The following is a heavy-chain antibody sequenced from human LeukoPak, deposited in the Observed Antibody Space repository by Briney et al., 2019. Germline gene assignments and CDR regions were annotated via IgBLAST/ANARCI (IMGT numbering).Heavy chain of an antibody. Sequence: QPGGSLRLSCAASGFTFSTYAMSWVRQVPAKGLEWVSAISTTTYYADFEEGRFTISRDNSKNTLYLQMNSLRAEDTAVYYCAKPIGPRYGDYHNSCFDSWGQGTLVTVSS. CDR2: ISTTT. J-gene: IGHJ5*01. V-gene: IGHV3-23*01. D-gene: IGHD4-17*01. CDR1: GFTFSTYA. CDR3: AKPIGPRYGDYHNSCFDS.